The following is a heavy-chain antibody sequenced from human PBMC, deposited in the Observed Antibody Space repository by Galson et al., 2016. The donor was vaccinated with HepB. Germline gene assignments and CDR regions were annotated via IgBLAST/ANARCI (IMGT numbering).Heavy chain of an antibody. J-gene: IGHJ4*02. V-gene: IGHV2-5*02. CDR1: GVSLSTDGVS. CDR2: IYWDDDR. D-gene: IGHD3-10*01. CDR3: ALSSRFYGSRSTYGLFDF. Sequence: PALVKPPQTLTLTCNVSGVSLSTDGVSVAWIRQPPGKALEWLALIYWDDDRRSSPSLRKRLIITKDTSKNHVVLTLGNMDPVDTGTYFCALSSRFYGSRSTYGLFDFWGQGTRVTVSS.